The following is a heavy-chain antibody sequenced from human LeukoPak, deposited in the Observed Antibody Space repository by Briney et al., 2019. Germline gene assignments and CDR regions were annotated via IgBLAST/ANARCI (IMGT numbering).Heavy chain of an antibody. CDR3: ARDHDRQSSGYYPFGY. D-gene: IGHD3-22*01. CDR1: Y. J-gene: IGHJ4*02. V-gene: IGHV4-31*02. Sequence: YWIGWVRQMPGKGLEWIGYIYYSGSTYYNPSLKSRVTISVDTSKNQFSLKLSSVTAADTAVYYCARDHDRQSSGYYPFGYWGQGTLVTVSS. CDR2: IYYSGST.